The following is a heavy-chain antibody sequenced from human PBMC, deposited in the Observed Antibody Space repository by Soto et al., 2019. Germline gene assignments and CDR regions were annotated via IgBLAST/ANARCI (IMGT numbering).Heavy chain of an antibody. CDR1: GFTFSSYA. J-gene: IGHJ1*01. V-gene: IGHV3-30*04. CDR2: ISYDGSNK. Sequence: GGSLRLSCAASGFTFSSYAMHWVRQAPGKGLEWVAVISYDGSNKYYADSVKGRFTISRDNSKNTLYLQMNSLRAEDTAVYYCARGHRGVVVAEYFQHWGQGTLVTVSS. D-gene: IGHD2-15*01. CDR3: ARGHRGVVVAEYFQH.